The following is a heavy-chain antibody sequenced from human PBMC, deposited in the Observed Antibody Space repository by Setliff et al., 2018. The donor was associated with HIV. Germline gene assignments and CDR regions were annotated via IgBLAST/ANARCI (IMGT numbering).Heavy chain of an antibody. V-gene: IGHV4-39*06. J-gene: IGHJ5*02. CDR1: GGSIVSSSYY. CDR3: ARGHRTFDP. Sequence: ETLSLTCTVSGGSIVSSSYYWGWIRQPPGKGLEWIGTMYYRGTTYNNPSLKSRFTISRDNARNSLDLQLNSLRVEDTAVYYCARGHRTFDPWGQGTLVTVSS. CDR2: MYYRGTT.